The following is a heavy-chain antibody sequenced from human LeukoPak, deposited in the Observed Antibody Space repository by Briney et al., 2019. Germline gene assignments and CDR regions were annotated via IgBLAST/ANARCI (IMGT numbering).Heavy chain of an antibody. V-gene: IGHV3-23*01. J-gene: IGHJ5*02. CDR1: GFSVRTYA. D-gene: IGHD2-15*01. CDR3: ARDGSGGSSGGSTQYNWFDP. CDR2: ISNSGGST. Sequence: PGGALRLSCAASGFSVRTYAMSWVRQAPGKGLEWVSAISNSGGSTYYADSVKGRFTITRDNSQNTLYLQMNSLRVEDTAVYYCARDGSGGSSGGSTQYNWFDPWGQGTLVTVSS.